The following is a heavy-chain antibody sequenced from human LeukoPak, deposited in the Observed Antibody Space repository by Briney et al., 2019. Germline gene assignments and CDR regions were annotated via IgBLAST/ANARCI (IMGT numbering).Heavy chain of an antibody. V-gene: IGHV3-66*01. CDR1: GFTVSSNY. CDR3: ARDSVPPPDIVVVPAAYGMDV. CDR2: IYSGCST. Sequence: GGSLRLSCAASGFTVSSNYMSWVRQAPGKGLEWGSVIYSGCSTYYADSVKGRFTISRDNSKNTLYLQMNSLRAEDTAVYYCARDSVPPPDIVVVPAAYGMDVWGQGTTVTVSS. J-gene: IGHJ6*02. D-gene: IGHD2-2*01.